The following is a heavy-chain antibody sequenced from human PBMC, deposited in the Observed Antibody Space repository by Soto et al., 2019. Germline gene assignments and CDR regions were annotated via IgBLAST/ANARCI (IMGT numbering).Heavy chain of an antibody. J-gene: IGHJ6*02. D-gene: IGHD1-1*01. CDR1: GYTFTGYY. CDR2: INPNSGGT. CDR3: ARYPNWNYFDYGMDV. Sequence: GASVKVSCKASGYTFTGYYMHWVRQAPGQGLEWMGWINPNSGGTNYAQKFQGWVTMTRDTSISTAYMELSRLRSDDTAVYYCARYPNWNYFDYGMDVWGQGTTGTVS. V-gene: IGHV1-2*04.